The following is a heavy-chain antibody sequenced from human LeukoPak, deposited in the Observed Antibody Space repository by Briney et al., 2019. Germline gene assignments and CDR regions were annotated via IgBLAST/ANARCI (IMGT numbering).Heavy chain of an antibody. Sequence: GGSLRLSCAASGFTFSGYSMNWVRQAPGKGLEWVSSISSSSSYIYYADSVKGRFTISRDNAKNSLYLQMNSLRAEDTAVYYCARDLSGITGYYYMDVWGKGTTVTVSS. CDR2: ISSSSSYI. D-gene: IGHD1-26*01. CDR3: ARDLSGITGYYYMDV. V-gene: IGHV3-21*01. CDR1: GFTFSGYS. J-gene: IGHJ6*03.